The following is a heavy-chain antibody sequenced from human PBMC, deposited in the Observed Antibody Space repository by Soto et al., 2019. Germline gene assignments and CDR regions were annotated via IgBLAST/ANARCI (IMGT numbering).Heavy chain of an antibody. CDR1: GFTFSSYG. V-gene: IGHV3-30*18. Sequence: LRLSCAASGFTFSSYGMHWVRQAPGKGLEWVAVISYDGSNKYYADSVKGRFTISRDNPKNTLYLQMNSLRAEDTAVYYCAKVSATYYYDSSIDYWGQGTLVTVSS. D-gene: IGHD3-22*01. CDR2: ISYDGSNK. CDR3: AKVSATYYYDSSIDY. J-gene: IGHJ4*02.